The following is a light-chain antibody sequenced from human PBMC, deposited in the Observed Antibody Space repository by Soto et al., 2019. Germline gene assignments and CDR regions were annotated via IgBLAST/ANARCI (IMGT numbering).Light chain of an antibody. CDR3: AAWDDSLNVNYV. CDR1: SSNIGAGYD. CDR2: GNS. Sequence: QSVLTQPPSVSGAPGQRVTISCTGSSSNIGAGYDVHWYQQFPGTAPKLLIYGNSNRPSGVPDRFSGSKSGTSASPAITGLQSEDEADYYCAAWDDSLNVNYVFGTGTKVTVL. J-gene: IGLJ1*01. V-gene: IGLV1-40*01.